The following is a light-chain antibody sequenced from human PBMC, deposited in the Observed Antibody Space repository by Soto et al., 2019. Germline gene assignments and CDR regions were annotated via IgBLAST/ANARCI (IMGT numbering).Light chain of an antibody. V-gene: IGLV2-23*02. Sequence: QSALTQPASVSGSPGQSITISCTGTNSEIGIYNLVSWYQQHPGKVPKVIIYGVAKRPSGVSDRFSGSKSGNTASLTISGLQAEDEADYYCCSYAGTTTFVVFGGGTKLTVL. J-gene: IGLJ2*01. CDR3: CSYAGTTTFVV. CDR2: GVA. CDR1: NSEIGIYNL.